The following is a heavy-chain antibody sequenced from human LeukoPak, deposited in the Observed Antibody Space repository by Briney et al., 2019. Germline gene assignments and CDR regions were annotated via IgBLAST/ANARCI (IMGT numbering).Heavy chain of an antibody. CDR3: ARGPEWEPYYFDY. CDR2: ILYDGSNK. V-gene: IGHV3-30-3*01. CDR1: GSTFSSYA. D-gene: IGHD1-26*01. J-gene: IGHJ4*02. Sequence: GGSLRLSCAASGSTFSSYAMHWVRQAPRKGLEWVAVILYDGSNKNYADSVKGRFTISRDNSKNTLYLQMNSLRAEDTAVYYCARGPEWEPYYFDYWGQGTLVTVSS.